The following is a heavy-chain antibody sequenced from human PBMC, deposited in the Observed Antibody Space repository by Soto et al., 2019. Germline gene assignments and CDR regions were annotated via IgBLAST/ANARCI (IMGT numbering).Heavy chain of an antibody. Sequence: QVQLQESGPGLVKPSGTLSLTCAVSSGSISSINWWSWVRQPPGKGLEWIGEIHHRGSINYSPSLSSRLTISVGKSKNQFSLNLSSVTAADTAVYYCARVTESDAFDIWGQGTMVTVSS. CDR1: SGSISSINW. V-gene: IGHV4-4*02. J-gene: IGHJ3*02. CDR2: IHHRGSI. CDR3: ARVTESDAFDI.